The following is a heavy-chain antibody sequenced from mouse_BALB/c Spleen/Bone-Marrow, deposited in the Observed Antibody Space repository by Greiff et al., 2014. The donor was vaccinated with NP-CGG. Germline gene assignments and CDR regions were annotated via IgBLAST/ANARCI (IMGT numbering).Heavy chain of an antibody. V-gene: IGHV3-6*02. Sequence: VQLQQPGPGLVKPSQSLSLTCSVTGYSITGSYYWNWIRQFPGNKLEWMGYISYDGINNYNPSLKNRISITRDTSKNQFFLRLNSVTTEDTATYYCAALWSEGYYFDYWGQGATLTVSS. CDR1: GYSITGSYY. J-gene: IGHJ2*01. CDR3: AALWSEGYYFDY. CDR2: ISYDGIN.